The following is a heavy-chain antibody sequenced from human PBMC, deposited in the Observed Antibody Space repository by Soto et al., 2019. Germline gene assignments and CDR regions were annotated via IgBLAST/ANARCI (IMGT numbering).Heavy chain of an antibody. CDR2: IYYTGST. CDR3: ARHSRAVSYYGMDV. D-gene: IGHD2-2*01. CDR1: GGFISNYY. V-gene: IGHV4-59*08. Sequence: PSETLSLTCTVSGGFISNYYWSWIRQPPGKGLEWIGYIYYTGSTNYNPSPKRRVSISLGTSKNQFSLRLSSVTAADTAVYYCARHSRAVSYYGMDVWGQGTTVTVSS. J-gene: IGHJ6*02.